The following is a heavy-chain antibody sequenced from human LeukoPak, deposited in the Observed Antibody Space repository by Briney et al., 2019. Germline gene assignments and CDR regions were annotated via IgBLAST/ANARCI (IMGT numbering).Heavy chain of an antibody. D-gene: IGHD3-10*01. Sequence: PSETLSLTCTVSGGSISIYYWNWIRQPAGKRLEWIGRIFTSGITNYNPSLKSRVTMSVGTSKNQFSLNLSSVTAADTAVYYCARESSGSYYNPQGYMDVWGKGTTVTVSS. J-gene: IGHJ6*03. V-gene: IGHV4-4*07. CDR1: GGSISIYY. CDR3: ARESSGSYYNPQGYMDV. CDR2: IFTSGIT.